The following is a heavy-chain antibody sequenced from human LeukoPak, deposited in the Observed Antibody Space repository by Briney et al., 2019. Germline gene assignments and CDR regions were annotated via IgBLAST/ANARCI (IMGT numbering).Heavy chain of an antibody. V-gene: IGHV3-20*04. Sequence: GGSLRLSCAASGFTFDDYGMSWVRQAPGKGLEWVSGINWNDGSTGYADSVKGRFTISRDNAKNSLYLQMNSLRAEDTALYYCARGEVWQQLVLGDFDYWGQGTLVTVSS. CDR1: GFTFDDYG. CDR2: INWNDGST. CDR3: ARGEVWQQLVLGDFDY. J-gene: IGHJ4*02. D-gene: IGHD6-13*01.